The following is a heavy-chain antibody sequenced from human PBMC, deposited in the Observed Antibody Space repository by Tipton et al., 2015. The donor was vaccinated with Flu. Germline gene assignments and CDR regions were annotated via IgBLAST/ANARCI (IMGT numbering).Heavy chain of an antibody. CDR1: GYSISSGYY. J-gene: IGHJ5*02. D-gene: IGHD2-15*01. CDR2: IYHSGST. Sequence: LVQSSETLSLTCAVSGYSISSGYYWGWIRQPLGKGLEWIGSIYHSGSTYYNPSIKSRVTISVDTSKNQFSLKLSSVTAADTAVYYCARRYCSGGSCVTGWFDPWGQGTLVTVSS. CDR3: ARRYCSGGSCVTGWFDP. V-gene: IGHV4-38-2*01.